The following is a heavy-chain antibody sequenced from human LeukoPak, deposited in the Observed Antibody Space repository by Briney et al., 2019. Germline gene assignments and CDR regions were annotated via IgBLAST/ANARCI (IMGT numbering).Heavy chain of an antibody. J-gene: IGHJ6*04. V-gene: IGHV3-64*01. Sequence: PGGSLRLSCAASRFTFSNYAMHWVRQAPGKGLEHVSAISSNGGNTHYANSVKGRFTISRDNSKNTLYLQMGSLRAEDTAVYYCAELGITMIGGVWGKGTTVTISS. CDR2: ISSNGGNT. CDR1: RFTFSNYA. D-gene: IGHD3-10*02. CDR3: AELGITMIGGV.